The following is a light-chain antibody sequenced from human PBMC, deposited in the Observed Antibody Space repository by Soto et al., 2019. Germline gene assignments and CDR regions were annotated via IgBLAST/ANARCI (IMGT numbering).Light chain of an antibody. CDR1: QSINSW. Sequence: DIQMTQSPSTLSASVGDRVSITCRASQSINSWLAWYQHKPGKAPELLIYDASTLESGVPSRFGGSGSGPEFTLTISSLQPDDSATYYCQQYKSYPLTFDGGTRVEIK. J-gene: IGKJ4*01. V-gene: IGKV1-5*01. CDR3: QQYKSYPLT. CDR2: DAS.